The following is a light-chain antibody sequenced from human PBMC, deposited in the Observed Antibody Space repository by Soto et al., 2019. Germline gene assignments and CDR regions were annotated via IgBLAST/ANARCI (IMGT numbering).Light chain of an antibody. J-gene: IGKJ4*01. Sequence: EIVLTQSPATLSLSAGERATLSCRASQSDSTYLAWYQQKSGQAPRLLIYDASNRATGIPARFSGSGSGTDFTLSISSLEPEDFAVYYCQQRSTWPLTFGGGTKVEIK. CDR2: DAS. CDR1: QSDSTY. CDR3: QQRSTWPLT. V-gene: IGKV3-11*01.